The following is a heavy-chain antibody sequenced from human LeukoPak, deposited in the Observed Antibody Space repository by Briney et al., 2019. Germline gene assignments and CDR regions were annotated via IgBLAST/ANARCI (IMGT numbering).Heavy chain of an antibody. D-gene: IGHD3-3*01. J-gene: IGHJ5*02. CDR2: IHTSGST. Sequence: SETLSLTCTVSGGSISSGSDYWTWIRQPAGKGLEWIGRIHTSGSTGYSPSLKSRVTISLDTSKNQFSLRLSSVTAADTAVYYCTRAAKMRFLEWFPFDPWGQGTLVTVSS. V-gene: IGHV4-61*02. CDR1: GGSISSGSDY. CDR3: TRAAKMRFLEWFPFDP.